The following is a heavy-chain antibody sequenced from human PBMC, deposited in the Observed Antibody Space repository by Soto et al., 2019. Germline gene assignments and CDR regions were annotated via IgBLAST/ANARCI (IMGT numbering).Heavy chain of an antibody. J-gene: IGHJ6*02. CDR1: GGSISSSSYY. V-gene: IGHV4-61*01. D-gene: IGHD3-22*01. CDR3: ARDCLDSSGLPGGYGMDV. Sequence: SETLSLTCTVSGGSISSSSYYWSWIRQPPGKGLEWIGYIYYSGSTNYNPSLKSRVTISVDTSKNHFSLKLSSVTAADTAVYYCARDCLDSSGLPGGYGMDVWGQGTTVTVSS. CDR2: IYYSGST.